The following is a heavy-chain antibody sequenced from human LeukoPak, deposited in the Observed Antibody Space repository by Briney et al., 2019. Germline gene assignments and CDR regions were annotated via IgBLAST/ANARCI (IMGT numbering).Heavy chain of an antibody. V-gene: IGHV3-23*01. D-gene: IGHD3-10*01. CDR1: GFTFSSYA. CDR3: AKTPRTYYYGSGSYYNDHKDGVKDS. J-gene: IGHJ4*02. Sequence: GGSLRLSCAASGFTFSSYAMSWVRQAPGKGLEWVSAISGSGGSTYYADSVKGRFTISRENDKNRLYLQMNSLRPQHTAVYYCAKTPRTYYYGSGSYYNDHKDGVKDSWGQGPLVTVSS. CDR2: ISGSGGST.